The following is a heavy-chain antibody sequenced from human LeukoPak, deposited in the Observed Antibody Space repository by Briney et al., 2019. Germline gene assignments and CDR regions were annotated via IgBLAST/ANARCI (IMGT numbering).Heavy chain of an antibody. V-gene: IGHV4-59*01. CDR2: IYYSGST. D-gene: IGHD6-19*01. J-gene: IGHJ4*02. Sequence: PSETLSLTCTVSGGSISSYYWSWIRQPPGKGLKWIGYIYYSGSTNYNPSLKSRVTISVDTSKNQFSLKLSSVTAADTAVYYCARPLYSSGWYALDYWGQGTLVTVSS. CDR1: GGSISSYY. CDR3: ARPLYSSGWYALDY.